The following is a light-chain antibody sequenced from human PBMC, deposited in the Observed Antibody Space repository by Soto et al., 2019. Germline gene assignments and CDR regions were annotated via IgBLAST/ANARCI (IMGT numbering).Light chain of an antibody. V-gene: IGKV3-20*01. J-gene: IGKJ1*01. CDR3: QQYGSSQWT. CDR1: QSVSATY. CDR2: GAS. Sequence: EVVLTQSPGTLSLSPGERATLSCRASQSVSATYIAWYQQKSGQAPRLLLYGASSRATCIPDRFSGSGSGTDFTLTISRLEPEDFAVYYCQQYGSSQWTFGQGTKVDIK.